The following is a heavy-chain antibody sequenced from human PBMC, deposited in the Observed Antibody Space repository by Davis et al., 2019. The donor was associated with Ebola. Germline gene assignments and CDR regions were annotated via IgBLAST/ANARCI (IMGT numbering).Heavy chain of an antibody. CDR2: VSASGDIT. J-gene: IGHJ4*02. CDR1: GFSFSYYA. CDR3: ARYCHYTDCSYFDC. D-gene: IGHD2-15*01. V-gene: IGHV3-23*01. Sequence: GESLKISCAASGFSFSYYAMTWVRQAPGKGLDWVSYVSASGDITYYADSVKGRFTISSDNSKNTLYLQMNSLRAEDTATYYCARYCHYTDCSYFDCWGQGTMVAVSS.